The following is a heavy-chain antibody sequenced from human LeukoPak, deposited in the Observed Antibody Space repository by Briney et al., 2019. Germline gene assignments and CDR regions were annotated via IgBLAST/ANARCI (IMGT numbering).Heavy chain of an antibody. J-gene: IGHJ4*02. Sequence: ASETLSLTCAVYGGSFSGYYWSWIRQPPGKGLEWIGEINHRGSTNYNPSLNSRVTISVDTSKNQFSLKLSSVTAADTAVYYCARGKGTDVWSGYYTDWGQGTLVTVSS. D-gene: IGHD3-3*01. V-gene: IGHV4-34*01. CDR1: GGSFSGYY. CDR3: ARGKGTDVWSGYYTD. CDR2: INHRGST.